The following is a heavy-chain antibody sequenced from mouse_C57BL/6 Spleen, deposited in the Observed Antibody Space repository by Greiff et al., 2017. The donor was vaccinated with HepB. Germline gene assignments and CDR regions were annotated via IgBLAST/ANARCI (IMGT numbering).Heavy chain of an antibody. D-gene: IGHD2-2*01. J-gene: IGHJ3*01. CDR2: IYPGDGDT. CDR3: AREDGYDRFAY. V-gene: IGHV1-82*01. CDR1: GYAFSSSW. Sequence: QVQLQQSGPELVKPGASVKISCKASGYAFSSSWMNWVKQRPGKGLEWIGRIYPGDGDTNYNGKFKGKATLTADKSSSTAYMQLSSLTSEDSAVYCCAREDGYDRFAYWGQGTLVTVSA.